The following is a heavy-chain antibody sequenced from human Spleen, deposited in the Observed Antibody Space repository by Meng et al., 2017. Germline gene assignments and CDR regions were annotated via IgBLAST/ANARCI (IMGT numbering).Heavy chain of an antibody. V-gene: IGHV4-39*07. CDR3: ARGGVVITGHNRGYYFDY. CDR2: IYYSGST. D-gene: IGHD3-3*01. Sequence: SETLSLTCPVSGGSIISSSYYWGWILQPPGKGLEWIGSIYYSGSTYYNPSLKSRVTISVDTSKNQFSLKLSSVTAADTAVYYCARGGVVITGHNRGYYFDYWGQGTLVTVSS. CDR1: GGSIISSSYY. J-gene: IGHJ4*02.